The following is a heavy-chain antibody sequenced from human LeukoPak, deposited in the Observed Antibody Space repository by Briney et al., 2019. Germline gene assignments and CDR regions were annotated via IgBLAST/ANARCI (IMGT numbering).Heavy chain of an antibody. V-gene: IGHV4-30-4*01. CDR3: ARGDYGDYWYFDL. CDR1: GGSISSGDYY. Sequence: SETLSLTCTVSGGSISSGDYYWSWIRQPPGEGLEWIGYIYYSGSTYYNPSLKSRVTISVDTSKNQFSLKLSSVTAADTAVYYCARGDYGDYWYFDLWGRGTLVTVSS. CDR2: IYYSGST. D-gene: IGHD4-17*01. J-gene: IGHJ2*01.